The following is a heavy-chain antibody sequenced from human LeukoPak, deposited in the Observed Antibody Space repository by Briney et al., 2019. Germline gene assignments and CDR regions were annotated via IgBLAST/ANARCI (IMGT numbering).Heavy chain of an antibody. V-gene: IGHV3-30*18. CDR1: GFTFSRSG. CDR3: AKSDRPYYDFWSGGHYYYGMDV. J-gene: IGHJ6*02. D-gene: IGHD3-3*01. Sequence: GGSLRLSCAASGFTFSRSGMHWVRQAPGKGLEWVAVISNDGSKKYYADPVKGRFTISRDNSKNTLYLQMNSVRAEDTAVYYCAKSDRPYYDFWSGGHYYYGMDVWGQGTTVTVSS. CDR2: ISNDGSKK.